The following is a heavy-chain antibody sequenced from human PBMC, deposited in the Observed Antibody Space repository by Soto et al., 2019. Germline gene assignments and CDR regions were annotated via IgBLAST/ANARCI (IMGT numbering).Heavy chain of an antibody. J-gene: IGHJ4*02. D-gene: IGHD5-18*01. V-gene: IGHV3-11*01. Sequence: PWGALLVSCASSVFTFSDYSMLWILQAPGKGLEWVSSITSSGSTTYYTDSVKGRFTISGDNAKNSLYLQMNSLGAEDTAVYYCARERYSYGPYYFDYWGQGTLVTVSS. CDR3: ARERYSYGPYYFDY. CDR1: VFTFSDYS. CDR2: ITSSGSTT.